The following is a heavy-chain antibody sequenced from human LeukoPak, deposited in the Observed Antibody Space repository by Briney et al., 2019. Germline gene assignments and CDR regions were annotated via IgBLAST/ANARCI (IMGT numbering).Heavy chain of an antibody. D-gene: IGHD3-3*01. V-gene: IGHV3-21*01. CDR3: ARGLKDFWSGQGAFDI. J-gene: IGHJ3*02. CDR1: GFTFSSYS. CDR2: ISSSSSYI. Sequence: GGSLRLSCAASGFTFSSYSMNWVRQAPGKGLEWVSSISSSSSYIYYADSVKGRFTISRDNAKSSLYLQMNGLRAEDTAVYYCARGLKDFWSGQGAFDIWGQGTMVTVSS.